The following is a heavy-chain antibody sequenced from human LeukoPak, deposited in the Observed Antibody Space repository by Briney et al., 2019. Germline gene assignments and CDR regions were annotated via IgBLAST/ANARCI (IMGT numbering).Heavy chain of an antibody. J-gene: IGHJ4*02. V-gene: IGHV4-30-4*01. CDR3: ARDSGSSSGYHYPIDY. D-gene: IGHD3-22*01. Sequence: SETLSLTCTVSGGSISSGDYYWSWIRQPPGKGLEWIGYIYYSGSTYYNPSLKSRVTISVDTSKNQFSLKLSSVTAADTAVYYCARDSGSSSGYHYPIDYWGQGTLVTVSS. CDR1: GGSISSGDYY. CDR2: IYYSGST.